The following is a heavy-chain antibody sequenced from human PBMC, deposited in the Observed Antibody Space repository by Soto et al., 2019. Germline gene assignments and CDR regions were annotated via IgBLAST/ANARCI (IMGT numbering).Heavy chain of an antibody. Sequence: ASVKVSCKASGYSFTRYGIGWARQAPGQGLEWMGIINPSGGSTSYAQKFQGRVTMTRDTSTSTVYMELSSLRSEDTAVYYCARPWYSSSWPLFDYWGQGTLVTVSS. CDR3: ARPWYSSSWPLFDY. V-gene: IGHV1-46*03. CDR2: INPSGGST. D-gene: IGHD6-13*01. J-gene: IGHJ4*02. CDR1: GYSFTRYG.